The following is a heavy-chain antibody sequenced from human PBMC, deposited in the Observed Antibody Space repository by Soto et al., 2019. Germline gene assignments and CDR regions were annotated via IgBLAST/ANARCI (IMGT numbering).Heavy chain of an antibody. V-gene: IGHV3-15*01. D-gene: IGHD1-26*01. CDR3: ITVGGKYYARFDY. J-gene: IGHJ4*02. CDR1: GFTFSNAW. CDR2: IKSESDGGTT. Sequence: EVQLVESGGGLVKPGGSLRISCAASGFTFSNAWMSWVRQAPGKGLEWVGRIKSESDGGTTDYAAPVKGRFTISRHDSKNKLFLQMNSLETEDTAVYFCITVGGKYYARFDYWGQGTLVTVSS.